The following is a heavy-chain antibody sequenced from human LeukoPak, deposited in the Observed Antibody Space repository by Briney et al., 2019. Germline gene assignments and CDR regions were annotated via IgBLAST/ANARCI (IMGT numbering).Heavy chain of an antibody. V-gene: IGHV1-24*01. CDR2: FDPEDGGT. CDR3: ATLPSFGGVIVNYYFDY. D-gene: IGHD3-16*02. CDR1: GYTLTELS. J-gene: IGHJ4*02. Sequence: ASVKVSCKVSGYTLTELSMHWVRQAPGKGLEWMGGFDPEDGGTIYAQKFQGRVTMTEDTSTDTAYMELSSLRSEDTAVYYCATLPSFGGVIVNYYFDYWGQGTLVTVSS.